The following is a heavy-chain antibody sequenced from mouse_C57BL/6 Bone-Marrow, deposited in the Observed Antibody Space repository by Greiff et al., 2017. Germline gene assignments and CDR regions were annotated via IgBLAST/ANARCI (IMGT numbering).Heavy chain of an antibody. CDR3: TRSFSYWYFDY. CDR1: GYTFTSYW. Sequence: QVQLQQPGAELVKPGASVKLSCKASGYTFTSYWMQWVKQRPGQGLEWIGEIDPSDSYTNYNQKFKGKATLTVDTSSSTAYMQLSRLTSGDSEVYCCTRSFSYWYFDYWGQGTTLTISS. V-gene: IGHV1-50*01. J-gene: IGHJ2*01. CDR2: IDPSDSYT. D-gene: IGHD2-10*01.